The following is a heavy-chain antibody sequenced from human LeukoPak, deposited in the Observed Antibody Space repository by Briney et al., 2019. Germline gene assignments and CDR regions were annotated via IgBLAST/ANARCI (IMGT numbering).Heavy chain of an antibody. V-gene: IGHV4-59*02. D-gene: IGHD1-26*01. J-gene: IGHJ3*02. CDR2: VYNSGST. CDR3: VRDWEGFNFDI. CDR1: GGSVSSYY. Sequence: SETLSLTCTVSGGSVSSYYWSWVRHPPGEGLEWIAYVYNSGSTSYNPSLKSRVTISVDRSKNQFSLKMNSVTAADTAVYYCVRDWEGFNFDIWGQGTMVTVSS.